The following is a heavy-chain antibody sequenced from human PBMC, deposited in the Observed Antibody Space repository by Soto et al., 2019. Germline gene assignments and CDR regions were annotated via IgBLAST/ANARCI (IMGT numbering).Heavy chain of an antibody. Sequence: QVQLVQSGAEVQKPGSSVKVSCKSSGGTFSSYAISWVRQAPGQGLEWMGVIIPIFGTANYAQKFQGRVTITADKSTSTAYMELSSLRSEDTAVYYCAISLEWLLYPFDYWGQGTLVTVSS. CDR2: IIPIFGTA. V-gene: IGHV1-69*06. CDR1: GGTFSSYA. CDR3: AISLEWLLYPFDY. D-gene: IGHD3-3*01. J-gene: IGHJ4*02.